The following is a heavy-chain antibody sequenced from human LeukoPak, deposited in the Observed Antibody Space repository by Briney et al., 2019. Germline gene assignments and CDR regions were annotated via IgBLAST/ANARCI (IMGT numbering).Heavy chain of an antibody. D-gene: IGHD6-13*01. Sequence: GESLKISCKGSGYSFTSYWIGWVRQMPGKGLEWMGIIYPGDSDTRYSPSFQGQVTISADKSISTAYLQWSSLKASDTAMYHCARSFSSSWYRDAFDIWGQGTMVTVSS. CDR1: GYSFTSYW. CDR2: IYPGDSDT. J-gene: IGHJ3*02. CDR3: ARSFSSSWYRDAFDI. V-gene: IGHV5-51*01.